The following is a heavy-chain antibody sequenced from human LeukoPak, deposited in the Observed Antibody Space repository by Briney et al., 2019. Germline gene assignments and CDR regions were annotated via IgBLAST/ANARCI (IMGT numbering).Heavy chain of an antibody. CDR3: ARGVSSSWYPVGY. CDR2: INTNTGNP. Sequence: MRWINTNTGNPMYAQGFTGRFVFSLDTSVSTAYLQISSLKAEDTAVYYCARGVSSSWYPVGYWGQGTLVTVSS. J-gene: IGHJ4*02. D-gene: IGHD6-13*01. V-gene: IGHV7-4-1*02.